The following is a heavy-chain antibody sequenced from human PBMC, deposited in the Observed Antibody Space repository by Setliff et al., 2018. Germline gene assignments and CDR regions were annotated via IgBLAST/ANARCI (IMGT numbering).Heavy chain of an antibody. D-gene: IGHD3-9*01. V-gene: IGHV3-23*03. CDR1: GFTFSSYA. CDR3: AKGRDWEYFDY. CDR2: IYSGGSST. J-gene: IGHJ4*02. Sequence: SLTISCAASGFTFSSYAMSWVRQAPGKGLEWVSVIYSGGSSTYYADSVKGRFTISRDNSKNTLYLQMNSLRAEDTAVYYCAKGRDWEYFDYWGQGTLVTVSS.